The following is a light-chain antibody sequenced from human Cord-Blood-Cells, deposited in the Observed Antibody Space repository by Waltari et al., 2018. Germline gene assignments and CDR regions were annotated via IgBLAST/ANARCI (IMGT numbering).Light chain of an antibody. CDR1: SSDVGGYNY. CDR2: DVS. V-gene: IGLV2-11*01. Sequence: QSALTQPRSVSGSPGQSVTISCTGTSSDVGGYNYVSWYQQHPGKAPKLMIYDVSKRPSGVPDRFSGSKSGNTASLTISGPQAEDEADYCGCSYAGSYTVVVGGGTKLTVL. J-gene: IGLJ2*01. CDR3: CSYAGSYTVV.